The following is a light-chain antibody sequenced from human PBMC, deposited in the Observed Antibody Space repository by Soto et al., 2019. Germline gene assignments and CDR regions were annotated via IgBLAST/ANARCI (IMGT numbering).Light chain of an antibody. V-gene: IGLV4-69*01. CDR2: LNSDGSH. J-gene: IGLJ2*01. Sequence: QSVLTQSPSASASLGASVKLTCTLSSGHSNYAIAWHQQQSEKGPRYLMKLNSDGSHSKGDGIPDRFSGSSSGAARYLTISSLQSEDEADYYCQTWGSGIVLFGGGNELAV. CDR3: QTWGSGIVL. CDR1: SGHSNYA.